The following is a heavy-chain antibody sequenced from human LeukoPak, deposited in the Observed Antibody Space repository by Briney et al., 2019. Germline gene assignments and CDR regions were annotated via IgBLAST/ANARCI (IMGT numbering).Heavy chain of an antibody. CDR2: ISYDGSNK. CDR1: GFTFSSHS. D-gene: IGHD5-18*01. CDR3: ARDPATWIQLWFGWFDP. Sequence: PGGSLRLSCAASGFTFSSHSMHWVRQAPGKGLGWVAVISYDGSNKYYADSVKGRFTISRDNSKNTLYLKMNSLRAEDTAVYYCARDPATWIQLWFGWFDPWGQGTLVTVSS. V-gene: IGHV3-30-3*01. J-gene: IGHJ5*02.